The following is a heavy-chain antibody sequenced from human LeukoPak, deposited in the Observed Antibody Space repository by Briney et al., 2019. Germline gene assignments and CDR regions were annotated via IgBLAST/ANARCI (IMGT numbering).Heavy chain of an antibody. CDR3: ARGVYYDSSGYYLGYFDY. V-gene: IGHV4-30-2*01. CDR2: IYQSGST. Sequence: SQTLSLTCAVSGGSISSGGYSWRWIRQPPGKGLEWIGYIYQSGSTYYNPSLKSQVTISVDRTKNQFSLKLSSVTAADTAVYYCARGVYYDSSGYYLGYFDYWGQGTLVTVSS. D-gene: IGHD3-22*01. J-gene: IGHJ4*02. CDR1: GGSISSGGYS.